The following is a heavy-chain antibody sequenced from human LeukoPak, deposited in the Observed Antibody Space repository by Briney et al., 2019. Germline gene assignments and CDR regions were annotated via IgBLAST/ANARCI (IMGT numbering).Heavy chain of an antibody. CDR2: IYSGGRT. V-gene: IGHV3-53*01. CDR3: AGGGSTWDWYFDL. D-gene: IGHD2-2*01. CDR1: GFIVSTYY. J-gene: IGHJ2*01. Sequence: GGSLRLSCAASGFIVSTYYMTWVRQAPRKGLEWVSVIYSGGRTKYADSVKGRFTISRDNSKNTVSLQINNLRAEDTALYYCAGGGSTWDWYFDLWGRGTLVTVSS.